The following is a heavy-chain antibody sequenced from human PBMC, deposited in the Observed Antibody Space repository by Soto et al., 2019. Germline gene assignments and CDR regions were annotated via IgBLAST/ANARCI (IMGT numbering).Heavy chain of an antibody. CDR1: GGSISSYY. CDR2: IYYSGST. V-gene: IGHV4-59*01. CDR3: ARDGRVGATPDY. D-gene: IGHD1-26*01. Sequence: PSETLSLTCTVSGGSISSYYWSWIRQPPGKGLEWIGYIYYSGSTNYNPSLKSRVTISVDTSKNQFSLKLSSVTAADTAVYYCARDGRVGATPDYWGQGTLVTVSS. J-gene: IGHJ4*02.